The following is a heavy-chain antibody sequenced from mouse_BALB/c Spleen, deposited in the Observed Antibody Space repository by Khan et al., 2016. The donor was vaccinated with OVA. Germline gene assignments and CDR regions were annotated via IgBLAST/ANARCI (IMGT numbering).Heavy chain of an antibody. Sequence: QIQLVQSGPELKKPGETVKISCKASGYTFTNYGMNWVKQAPGKGLKWMGWINTYTGEPTYGDDLKGRFAFSLETSASTASLQIINLKNEDTATYFCTRSQGNYLFAYWGQGTLVTVSA. V-gene: IGHV9-3-1*01. CDR1: GYTFTNYG. CDR3: TRSQGNYLFAY. J-gene: IGHJ3*01. D-gene: IGHD2-1*01. CDR2: INTYTGEP.